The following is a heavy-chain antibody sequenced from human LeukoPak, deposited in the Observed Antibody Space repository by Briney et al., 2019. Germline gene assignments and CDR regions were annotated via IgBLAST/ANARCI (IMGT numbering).Heavy chain of an antibody. V-gene: IGHV4-4*02. CDR1: GGSISSSNW. CDR2: IYHSGST. CDR3: ARPLSQYGSGSYFPY. D-gene: IGHD3-10*01. J-gene: IGHJ4*02. Sequence: SGTLSLTCAVSGGSISSSNWWSWVRQPPGKGLEWIGEIYHSGSTNYNPSLKSRVTISVDKSKNQFSLKLSSVTAADTAVYYCARPLSQYGSGSYFPYWGQGTLVTVSS.